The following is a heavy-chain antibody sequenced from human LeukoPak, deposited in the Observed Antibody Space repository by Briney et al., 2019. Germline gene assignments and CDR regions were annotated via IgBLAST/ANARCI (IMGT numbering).Heavy chain of an antibody. CDR3: ARRVVVPAAPYYFDY. Sequence: GGSLRLSCAVSGFTISSYEMNWVRQAPGKGLEWISYSSSGGTTIYYADSVKGRFTISRDNAKNSLYLQMNSLRAEDTGVYYCARRVVVPAAPYYFDYWGQGTLVTVPS. V-gene: IGHV3-48*03. CDR2: SSSGGTTI. CDR1: GFTISSYE. J-gene: IGHJ4*02. D-gene: IGHD2-2*01.